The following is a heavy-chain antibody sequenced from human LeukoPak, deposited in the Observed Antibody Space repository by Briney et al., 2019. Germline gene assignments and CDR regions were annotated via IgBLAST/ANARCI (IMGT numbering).Heavy chain of an antibody. Sequence: ASVKVSCKVSGYTLTELSMHWVRQAPGKGLEWMGGFDPEDGETIYAQKFQGRVTMTEDTSTDTAYMELSSLRSEDTAVYYCATLSLGFPSGSLRWYSWSQGTLVTVSS. V-gene: IGHV1-24*01. CDR3: ATLSLGFPSGSLRWYS. CDR1: GYTLTELS. J-gene: IGHJ4*02. CDR2: FDPEDGET. D-gene: IGHD4-23*01.